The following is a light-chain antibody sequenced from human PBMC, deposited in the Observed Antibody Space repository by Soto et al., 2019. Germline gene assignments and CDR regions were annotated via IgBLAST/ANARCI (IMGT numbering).Light chain of an antibody. Sequence: GDRVTITCRASLPISNYLAWYQQKPGKIPNLLIYAASTLQAGVPSRLSGSGSGTDFTLIISSLQPEDVDTYYYQKYNSAPFTFGQATKLDIK. CDR1: LPISNY. J-gene: IGKJ1*01. CDR2: AAS. CDR3: QKYNSAPFT. V-gene: IGKV1-27*01.